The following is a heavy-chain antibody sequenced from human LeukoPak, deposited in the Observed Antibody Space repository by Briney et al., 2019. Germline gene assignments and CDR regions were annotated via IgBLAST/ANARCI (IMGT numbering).Heavy chain of an antibody. D-gene: IGHD6-19*01. CDR2: IYYRGST. Sequence: PSETLSLTCTVSGGSISSTSYYWGWLRQPPGMGLEWLGSIYYRGSTYYNPSLKSRLTISVDTSKNQFSLSLSSVTAADTAVYYCARGSSGWPWYFDLWGRGTLVTVSS. J-gene: IGHJ2*01. CDR1: GGSISSTSYY. V-gene: IGHV4-39*01. CDR3: ARGSSGWPWYFDL.